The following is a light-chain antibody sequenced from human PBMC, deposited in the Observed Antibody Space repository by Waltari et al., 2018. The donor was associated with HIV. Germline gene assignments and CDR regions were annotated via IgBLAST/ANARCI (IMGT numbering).Light chain of an antibody. CDR2: EVN. V-gene: IGLV2-8*01. J-gene: IGLJ2*01. CDR1: SSDVGGYDS. CDR3: SSYAGSNNLGV. Sequence: QSALTQPPPASGSPGHSVTLSCTGTSSDVGGYDSVSCYPQHPGKAPKLIIYEVNKRPSGVPDRFSGSKSGNTASLTVSGLQSEDEADYYCSSYAGSNNLGVFGGGTKLTVL.